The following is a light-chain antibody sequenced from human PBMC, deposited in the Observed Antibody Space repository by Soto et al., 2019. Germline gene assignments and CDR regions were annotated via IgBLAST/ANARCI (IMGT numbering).Light chain of an antibody. Sequence: AIRMTHSPYSLSASTGDRDTITCRASQGISSYLAWYQQKPGKAPKLLIYAASTLQSGVPSRFTGSGSGTEFTLTISGLQPEEFATYYCQHSYSMPIAVGQGTRLEIK. V-gene: IGKV1-8*01. CDR1: QGISSY. J-gene: IGKJ5*01. CDR2: AAS. CDR3: QHSYSMPIA.